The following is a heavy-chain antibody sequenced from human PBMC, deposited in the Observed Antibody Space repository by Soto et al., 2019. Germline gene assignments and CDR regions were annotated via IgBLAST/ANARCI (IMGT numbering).Heavy chain of an antibody. Sequence: PSETLSLTCTVSGGSIGSGDYYWSWIRQPPGKGLEWIGYIYYSGSTYYNPSLKSRVTISVDTSKNQFSLKLSSVTAADTAVYYCARDLYLRYWFDPWGQGTLVTVSS. CDR3: ARDLYLRYWFDP. J-gene: IGHJ5*02. D-gene: IGHD3-16*02. V-gene: IGHV4-30-4*01. CDR2: IYYSGST. CDR1: GGSIGSGDYY.